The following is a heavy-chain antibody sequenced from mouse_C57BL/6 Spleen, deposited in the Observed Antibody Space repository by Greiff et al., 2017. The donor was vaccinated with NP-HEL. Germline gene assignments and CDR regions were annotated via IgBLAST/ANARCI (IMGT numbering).Heavy chain of an antibody. V-gene: IGHV1-15*01. CDR1: GYTFTDYE. CDR3: TRGKSNYPWFAY. CDR2: IDPETGGT. Sequence: QVQLKESGAELVRPGASVTLSCKASGYTFTDYEMHWVKQTPVHGLEWIGAIDPETGGTAYNQKFKGKAILTADKSSSTAYMELRSLTSEDSAVYYCTRGKSNYPWFAYWGQGTLVTVSA. J-gene: IGHJ3*01. D-gene: IGHD2-1*01.